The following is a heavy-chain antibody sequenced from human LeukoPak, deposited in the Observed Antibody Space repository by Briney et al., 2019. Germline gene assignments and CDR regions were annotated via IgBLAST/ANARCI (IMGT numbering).Heavy chain of an antibody. D-gene: IGHD3-3*01. CDR3: ARARSGYYTRQPFGI. V-gene: IGHV1-46*01. CDR2: INPSGGST. Sequence: ASVKVSFQASGYTFTTYYMHWVRQAPGQGIEWMGIINPSGGSTSYAQKFQGIVTITRDTSTSTVSMELSSLRSEDTAVYYCARARSGYYTRQPFGIWGQGTMVTVSS. CDR1: GYTFTTYY. J-gene: IGHJ3*02.